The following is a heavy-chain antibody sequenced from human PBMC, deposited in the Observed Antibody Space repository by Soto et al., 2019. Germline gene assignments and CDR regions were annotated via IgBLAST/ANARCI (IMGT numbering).Heavy chain of an antibody. CDR1: GYTFTSYG. D-gene: IGHD3-10*01. CDR3: ARTAVDLLWFGESTEPRPKYGMDV. CDR2: ISAYNGNT. J-gene: IGHJ6*02. Sequence: ASVKVSCKASGYTFTSYGVSWVRQAPGQGLEWMGWISAYNGNTNYAQNLQGRVTMTTDTSTSTAFMELRSLSSDDTALYYCARTAVDLLWFGESTEPRPKYGMDVWGQGTTVTVSS. V-gene: IGHV1-18*01.